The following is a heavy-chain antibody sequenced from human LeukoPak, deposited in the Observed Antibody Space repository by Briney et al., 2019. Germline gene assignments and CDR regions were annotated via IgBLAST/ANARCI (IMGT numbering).Heavy chain of an antibody. CDR1: GFTFSSYG. D-gene: IGHD1-26*01. Sequence: PGRSLRLFCAASGFTFSSYGMHWVRQAPGKGLEWVAVISYDGSNKYYADSVKGRFTISRDNSKNTLYLQMNSLRAEDTAVYYCAKRVVGATVDYWGQGTLVTVSS. V-gene: IGHV3-30*18. CDR3: AKRVVGATVDY. CDR2: ISYDGSNK. J-gene: IGHJ4*02.